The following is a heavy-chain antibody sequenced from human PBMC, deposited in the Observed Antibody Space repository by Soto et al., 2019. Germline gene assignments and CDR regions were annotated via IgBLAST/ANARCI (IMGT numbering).Heavy chain of an antibody. CDR1: GGTFSSYT. CDR2: IIPILGIA. J-gene: IGHJ5*02. Sequence: SVKVSCKASGGTFSSYTISWVRQAPGQGLEWMGRIIPILGIANYARKFQGRVTITADKSTSTAYMELSSLRSEDTAVYYCARDTVTTSQWFDPWGQGTLVTVSS. D-gene: IGHD4-4*01. CDR3: ARDTVTTSQWFDP. V-gene: IGHV1-69*04.